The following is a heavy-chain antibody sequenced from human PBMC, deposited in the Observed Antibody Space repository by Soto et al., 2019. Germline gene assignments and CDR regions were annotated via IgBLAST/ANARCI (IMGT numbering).Heavy chain of an antibody. CDR2: IYYSGST. J-gene: IGHJ4*02. Sequence: SETLSLTCTVSGGSISSSSYYWGWIRQPPGKGLEWIGSIYYSGSTYYNPSLKSRVTISVDTSKNQFSLKLSSVTAADTAVYYCARAYSNYVMFFDSWGQGTLVTVSS. D-gene: IGHD4-4*01. CDR1: GGSISSSSYY. V-gene: IGHV4-39*01. CDR3: ARAYSNYVMFFDS.